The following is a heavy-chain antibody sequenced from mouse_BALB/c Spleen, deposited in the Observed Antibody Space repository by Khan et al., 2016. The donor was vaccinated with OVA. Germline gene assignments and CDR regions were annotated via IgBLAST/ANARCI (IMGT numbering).Heavy chain of an antibody. D-gene: IGHD1-1*02. V-gene: IGHV1S29*02. CDR3: GGSGYGSFGD. CDR1: GYTFTDYN. CDR2: IFPNTGDA. Sequence: VQLKQSGPELVKPGASVKISCKASGYTFTDYNMDWVKQSQGESLEWIGYIFPNTGDAGYNQKFKTKATLTVDVSSSTAFMELRSLTSEDSAVYCCGGSGYGSFGDWGQGTLVTGSA. J-gene: IGHJ3*01.